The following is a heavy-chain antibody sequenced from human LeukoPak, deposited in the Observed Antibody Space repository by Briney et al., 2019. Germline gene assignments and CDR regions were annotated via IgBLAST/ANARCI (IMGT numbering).Heavy chain of an antibody. J-gene: IGHJ6*03. D-gene: IGHD5-12*01. CDR2: IIPIFGTA. Sequence: GASVKVSCKASGGTFSSYAISWVRQAPGQGLEWMGGIIPIFGTANYAQKFQGRVTITADKSTSTAYMELSSLRSEDTAVYYCASSGYSGYDFPHGYYYYMDVWGKGTTVTVSS. CDR1: GGTFSSYA. V-gene: IGHV1-69*06. CDR3: ASSGYSGYDFPHGYYYYMDV.